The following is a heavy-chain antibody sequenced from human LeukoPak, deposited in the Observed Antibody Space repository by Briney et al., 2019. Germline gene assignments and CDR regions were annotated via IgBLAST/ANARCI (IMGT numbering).Heavy chain of an antibody. J-gene: IGHJ5*02. CDR1: GFTFSDYY. CDR2: ISSSGSTI. D-gene: IGHD6-19*01. Sequence: GGPLRLSRAASGFTFSDYYMSWLRQAPGKALEWVSYISSSGSTIYYAHSVKGRFTISRDNAKNSLYLQMNTLRAEDTAVYYCAKGSIAMAPWGQGTLVTVSS. CDR3: AKGSIAMAP. V-gene: IGHV3-11*01.